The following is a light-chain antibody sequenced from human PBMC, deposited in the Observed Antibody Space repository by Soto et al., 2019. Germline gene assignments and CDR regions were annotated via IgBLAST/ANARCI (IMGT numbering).Light chain of an antibody. Sequence: DVQMTQSPSTLSASVGDRVTITCRASQSIRRWLAWYQHKPGKAPNILIFDASSLKSGVPSRFSGSGSGTDFTLTISSLQPDDFTTYYCQQYNSYPYTFGQGTKLEI. CDR3: QQYNSYPYT. J-gene: IGKJ2*01. CDR1: QSIRRW. CDR2: DAS. V-gene: IGKV1-5*01.